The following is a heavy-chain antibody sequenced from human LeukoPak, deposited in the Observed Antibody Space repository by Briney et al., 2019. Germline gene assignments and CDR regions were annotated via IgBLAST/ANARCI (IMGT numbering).Heavy chain of an antibody. V-gene: IGHV3-30*04. D-gene: IGHD6-19*01. CDR3: ARGAVAGRRVDY. CDR2: ISYDGSNK. Sequence: PGGSLRLSCAASGFTFSSYAMHWVRQAPGKGLEWVAVISYDGSNKYYADSVKGRFTISRDDSKNTLYLQMNSLRAEDTAVYYCARGAVAGRRVDYWGQGTLVTVSS. J-gene: IGHJ4*02. CDR1: GFTFSSYA.